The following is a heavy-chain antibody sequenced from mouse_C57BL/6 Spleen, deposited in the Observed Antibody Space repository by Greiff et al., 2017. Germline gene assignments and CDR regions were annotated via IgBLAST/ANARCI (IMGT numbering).Heavy chain of an antibody. J-gene: IGHJ2*01. CDR3: ARWAHGYPDY. D-gene: IGHD2-2*01. V-gene: IGHV1-26*01. CDR2: INPNNGGT. CDR1: GYTFTDYY. Sequence: EVQLQQSGPELVKPGASVKISCKASGYTFTDYYMNWVKQSHGKSLEWIGDINPNNGGTSYNQKFKGKATLTVDKSSSTAYMELRSLTSEDSAVYYCARWAHGYPDYWGKGTTLTVSS.